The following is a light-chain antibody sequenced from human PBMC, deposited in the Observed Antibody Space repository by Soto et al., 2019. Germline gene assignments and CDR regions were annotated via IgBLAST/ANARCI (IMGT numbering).Light chain of an antibody. Sequence: DVVMTQSPLSLPVTLGQPDSISCRSSQSLVYSDGVTYLNWFQQRPGQSPRRLIYKVSNRDSGVPDIFSGSESGTDFTLKISSVEAEDVWVFYGLQATQCPLTFGGGTLVEIK. CDR3: LQATQCPLT. CDR1: QSLVYSDGVTY. V-gene: IGKV2-30*01. CDR2: KVS. J-gene: IGKJ4*01.